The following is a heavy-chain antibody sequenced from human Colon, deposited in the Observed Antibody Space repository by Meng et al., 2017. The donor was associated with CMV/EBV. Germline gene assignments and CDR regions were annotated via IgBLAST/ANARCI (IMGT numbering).Heavy chain of an antibody. V-gene: IGHV4-31*03. CDR2: IYHTGST. CDR1: GGSISSDAYY. Sequence: SETLSLTCTVSGGSISSDAYYWSWIRQLPGKGLEWIGYIYHTGSTYHNPSLKSRVTISVDTSKNQFSLKLSSVTTADTAMYYCARVGGRYNTLGGMDVWGQGTTVTVSS. D-gene: IGHD3-16*01. J-gene: IGHJ6*02. CDR3: ARVGGRYNTLGGMDV.